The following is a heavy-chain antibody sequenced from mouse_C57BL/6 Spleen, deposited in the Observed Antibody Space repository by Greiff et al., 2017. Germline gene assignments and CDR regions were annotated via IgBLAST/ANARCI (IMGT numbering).Heavy chain of an antibody. CDR2: INYDGSST. V-gene: IGHV5-16*01. J-gene: IGHJ4*01. Sequence: DVKLVESEGGLVQPGSSMKLSCTASGFTFSDYYMAWVRQVPEKGLEWVANINYDGSSTYYLDSLKSRFIISRDNAKNILYLQMSSLKSEDTATYYGARGGYGSLYAMDYWGQGTSVTVSS. D-gene: IGHD1-1*01. CDR1: GFTFSDYY. CDR3: ARGGYGSLYAMDY.